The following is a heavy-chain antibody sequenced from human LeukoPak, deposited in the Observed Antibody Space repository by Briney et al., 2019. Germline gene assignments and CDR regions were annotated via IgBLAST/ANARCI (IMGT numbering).Heavy chain of an antibody. J-gene: IGHJ4*02. CDR3: TTIKRGDIFGYFDF. Sequence: SETLSLTCTVSGGSMTTHHWNWIRQTPGKGLEWIGYVFNSGRTKVNPSLTSRVTLSTDTSKNQLSLRLSSVTAADTAVYYCTTIKRGDIFGYFDFWGQGILVTVSS. CDR1: GGSMTTHH. D-gene: IGHD5-18*01. V-gene: IGHV4-59*11. CDR2: VFNSGRT.